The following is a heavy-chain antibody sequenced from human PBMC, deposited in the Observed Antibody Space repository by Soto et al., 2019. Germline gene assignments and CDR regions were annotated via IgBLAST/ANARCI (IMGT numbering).Heavy chain of an antibody. Sequence: ASVKVSCKASGYTFTSYGISWVRQAPGQGLEWMGWISAYNGNTNYAQKLQGRVTMTTDTSTSTAYMELRSLGSDDTAVYYCARVRRTLRFLEWLSLDYWGQGTLVTVSS. CDR2: ISAYNGNT. CDR1: GYTFTSYG. V-gene: IGHV1-18*01. CDR3: ARVRRTLRFLEWLSLDY. J-gene: IGHJ4*02. D-gene: IGHD3-3*01.